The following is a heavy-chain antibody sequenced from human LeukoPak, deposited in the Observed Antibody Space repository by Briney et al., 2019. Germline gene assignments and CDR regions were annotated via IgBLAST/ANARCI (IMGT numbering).Heavy chain of an antibody. CDR3: ARGGREFDYGMDV. V-gene: IGHV4-59*12. CDR1: GGSISSYY. Sequence: SETLTLTCTVSGGSISSYYWSWIRQPPGKGLEWIGYIYYSGSTNYNPSLKSRVTISVGTSKNQFSLKLSSVTAADTAVYYCARGGREFDYGMDVWGEGTTVTVSS. J-gene: IGHJ6*04. D-gene: IGHD3-10*01. CDR2: IYYSGST.